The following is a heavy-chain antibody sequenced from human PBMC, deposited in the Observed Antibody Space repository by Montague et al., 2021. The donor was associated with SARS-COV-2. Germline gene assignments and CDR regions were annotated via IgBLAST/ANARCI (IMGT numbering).Heavy chain of an antibody. CDR3: ARSTVGTSHFDY. Sequence: SETLSLTYTVSGGSIFSNSFYWGWIRQSPGQGLEWIGNVLSSGSTFYNPSLRSRVTMSEDMSKNQFSLKLMSVTAADTAVYYCARSTVGTSHFDYWGQGTLVTVSS. CDR2: VLSSGST. J-gene: IGHJ4*02. D-gene: IGHD1-26*01. V-gene: IGHV4-39*01. CDR1: GGSIFSNSFY.